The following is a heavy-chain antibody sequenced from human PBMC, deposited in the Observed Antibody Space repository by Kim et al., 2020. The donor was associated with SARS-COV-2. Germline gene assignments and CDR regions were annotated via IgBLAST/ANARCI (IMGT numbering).Heavy chain of an antibody. CDR2: T. J-gene: IGHJ3*02. D-gene: IGHD3-22*01. V-gene: IGHV4-59*09. CDR3: ARGYDSGPFDI. Sequence: TNYNPSLKSRVTISVDTSKNQFSLKLSSVTAADTAMYYCARGYDSGPFDIWGQGTMVTVSS.